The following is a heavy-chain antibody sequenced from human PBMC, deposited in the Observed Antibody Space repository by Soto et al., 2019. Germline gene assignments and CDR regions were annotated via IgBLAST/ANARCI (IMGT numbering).Heavy chain of an antibody. CDR1: GFSFSDYY. J-gene: IGHJ4*02. CDR2: ISNTGSFI. D-gene: IGHD4-4*01. CDR3: ARPSNNYVAH. Sequence: GGSLRLSCAASGFSFSDYYMTWIRQAPGKGLEWVSYISNTGSFIHYADSVKGRFTIPRDSAKNSLYLQMNNLRAEDAAVYYCARPSNNYVAHWGQGTLVTVYS. V-gene: IGHV3-11*01.